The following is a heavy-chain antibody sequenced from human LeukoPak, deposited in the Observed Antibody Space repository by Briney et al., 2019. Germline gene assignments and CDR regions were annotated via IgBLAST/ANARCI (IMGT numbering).Heavy chain of an antibody. CDR3: ARGLGVDY. J-gene: IGHJ4*02. CDR1: GFTFSSYG. D-gene: IGHD6-6*01. CDR2: ISSSSSTI. Sequence: PGGSLRLSCAASGFTFSSYGMHWVRQAPGKGLEWVSYISSSSSTIYYADSVKGRFTISRDNAKNSLYLQMNSLRAEDTVVYYCARGLGVDYWGQGTLVTVSS. V-gene: IGHV3-48*01.